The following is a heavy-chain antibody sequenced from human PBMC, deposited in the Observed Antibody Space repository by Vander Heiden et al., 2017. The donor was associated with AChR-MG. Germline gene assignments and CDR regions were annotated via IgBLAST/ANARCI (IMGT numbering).Heavy chain of an antibody. V-gene: IGHV1-8*01. CDR1: GYTFTTYD. CDR2: MNPNSGHT. Sequence: QVQLVQSGPEAKTPGASVTVTRTASGYTFTTYDINWVRQASGQGLEWMGWMNPNSGHTGSEQKFQGRVAMTRDTSISTAYMELGSLTSEDTAVYYCARTNGDFDYWGQGTLVTVSS. D-gene: IGHD4-17*01. CDR3: ARTNGDFDY. J-gene: IGHJ4*02.